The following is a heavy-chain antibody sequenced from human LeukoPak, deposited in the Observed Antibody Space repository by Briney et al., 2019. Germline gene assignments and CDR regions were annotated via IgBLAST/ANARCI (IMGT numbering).Heavy chain of an antibody. CDR1: GGSISSYY. J-gene: IGHJ4*02. CDR3: ARALRDYGYSYYFDY. D-gene: IGHD5-18*01. CDR2: IYYSGST. Sequence: SETLSLTCTVSGGSISSYYWSWIRQPPGKGQEWIGYIYYSGSTNYNPSLKSRVTISVDTSKNQFSLKLSSVTAADTAVYYCARALRDYGYSYYFDYWGQGTLVTVSS. V-gene: IGHV4-59*01.